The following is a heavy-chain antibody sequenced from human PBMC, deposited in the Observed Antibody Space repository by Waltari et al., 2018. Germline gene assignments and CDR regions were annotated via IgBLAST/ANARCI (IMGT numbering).Heavy chain of an antibody. CDR2: IYSGGST. Sequence: EVQLVESGGGLIQPGGSLRLFCAASGFTVSSNYMSWVRQAPGKGLEWVSVIYSGGSTYYADSVKGRFTISRDNSKNTLYLQMNSLRAEDTAVYYCARDRGWQNYYYYGMDVWGQGTTVTVSS. J-gene: IGHJ6*02. D-gene: IGHD6-19*01. CDR3: ARDRGWQNYYYYGMDV. V-gene: IGHV3-53*01. CDR1: GFTVSSNY.